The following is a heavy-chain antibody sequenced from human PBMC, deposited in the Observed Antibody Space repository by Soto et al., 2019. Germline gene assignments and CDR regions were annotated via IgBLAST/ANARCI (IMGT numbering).Heavy chain of an antibody. CDR2: ISDSGGNT. Sequence: EAQLLESGGGLVQPGGPLSLSCAASGFTFSSYAMSWFRQAPGKGLEWVSTISDSGGNTHYVDSVKGRFSISRDNSKNTLYLQMNSLRAEDTAIYYCAKDKRFLDYWGQGTLVTVSS. V-gene: IGHV3-23*01. CDR3: AKDKRFLDY. D-gene: IGHD3-3*01. CDR1: GFTFSSYA. J-gene: IGHJ4*02.